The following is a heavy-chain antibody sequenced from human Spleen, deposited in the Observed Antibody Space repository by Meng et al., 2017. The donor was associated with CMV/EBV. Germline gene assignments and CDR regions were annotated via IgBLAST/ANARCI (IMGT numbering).Heavy chain of an antibody. J-gene: IGHJ4*02. Sequence: CSVSGGSVNSPNYYWSWIRQSPGKGLEWIGYISYSGSTTYNPSLNSRATIAMDKSKNQFSLNLFSLTPADSALYYCARQWAGSSFDYWGQGALVTVSS. D-gene: IGHD1-26*01. CDR3: ARQWAGSSFDY. CDR1: GGSVNSPNYY. CDR2: ISYSGST. V-gene: IGHV4-61*01.